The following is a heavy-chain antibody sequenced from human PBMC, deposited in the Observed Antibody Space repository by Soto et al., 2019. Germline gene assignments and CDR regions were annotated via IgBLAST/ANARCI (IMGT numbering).Heavy chain of an antibody. Sequence: PGGSLRLSCAASGFTFSSYAMTWVRQAPGKGLEWVSTISGSGGSTYYADSVKGRFTISRDNSKNTLYPQMNSLRVEDTAVYYCGKGGGGNYYGTEYFQKGGRGTLVTVPS. V-gene: IGHV3-23*01. CDR2: ISGSGGST. D-gene: IGHD1-26*01. CDR3: GKGGGGNYYGTEYFQK. J-gene: IGHJ1*01. CDR1: GFTFSSYA.